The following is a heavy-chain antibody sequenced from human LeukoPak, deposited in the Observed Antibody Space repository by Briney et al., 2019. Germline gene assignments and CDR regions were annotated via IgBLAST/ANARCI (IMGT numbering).Heavy chain of an antibody. CDR2: ISSTGTTM. CDR1: GFTFSSYE. Sequence: GGSLRLSCAASGFTFSSYEMNWVRQAPGKGLEWVSYISSTGTTMYYAGSVRGRFTISRDNAKNSLYLQMNSLRAEDTAVYYCAKSPLAIATFDYWGQGTLVTVSS. CDR3: AKSPLAIATFDY. D-gene: IGHD2-21*01. J-gene: IGHJ4*02. V-gene: IGHV3-48*03.